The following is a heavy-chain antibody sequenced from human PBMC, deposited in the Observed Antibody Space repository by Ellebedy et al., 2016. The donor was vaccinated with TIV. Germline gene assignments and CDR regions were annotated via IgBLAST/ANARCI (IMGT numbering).Heavy chain of an antibody. CDR2: INPNSGGT. D-gene: IGHD6-25*01. J-gene: IGHJ6*02. Sequence: ASVKVSCKASGHTFRGYYIHWVRQAPGQGLEWMGWINPNSGGTNHAQKFQGRLTLTTETSINTAYMDLNRLTSDDTAMYYCARDEVVGASRGYQFYGMDVWGQGTTVTVSS. V-gene: IGHV1-2*02. CDR1: GHTFRGYY. CDR3: ARDEVVGASRGYQFYGMDV.